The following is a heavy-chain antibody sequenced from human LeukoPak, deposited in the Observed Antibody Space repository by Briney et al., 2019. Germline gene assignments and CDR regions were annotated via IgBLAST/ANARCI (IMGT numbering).Heavy chain of an antibody. V-gene: IGHV4-34*01. J-gene: IGHJ4*02. CDR1: GGSFSGYY. Sequence: SETLSLTCAVYGGSFSGYYWSWIRQPPGKGLEWIGEINHSGSTNYNPSLKSRVTISVDTSKNQFSLKLSSVTAADTAVYYCARANPSNPWVDYWGQGTLVTVSS. D-gene: IGHD4-11*01. CDR3: ARANPSNPWVDY. CDR2: INHSGST.